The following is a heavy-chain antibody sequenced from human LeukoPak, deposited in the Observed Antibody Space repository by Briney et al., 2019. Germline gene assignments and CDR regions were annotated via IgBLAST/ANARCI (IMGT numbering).Heavy chain of an antibody. J-gene: IGHJ3*02. CDR2: ISSRSRTI. V-gene: IGHV3-48*01. CDR3: AAGDAFDI. CDR1: GFTFSNYS. Sequence: PGGSLRLSCAASGFTFSNYSMNWVRQAPGKGLEWVSYISSRSRTIYYADSVKGRFTISRDNAKNSLYLQMNSLRAEDTAVYYCAAGDAFDIWGQGTMVTVSS.